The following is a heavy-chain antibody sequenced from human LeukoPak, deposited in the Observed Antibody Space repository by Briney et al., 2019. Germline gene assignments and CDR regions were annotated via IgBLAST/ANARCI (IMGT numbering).Heavy chain of an antibody. CDR3: ARDHGSSSADAFDI. V-gene: IGHV3-30-3*01. J-gene: IGHJ3*02. CDR1: GFTFSSYA. CDR2: ISYDGSNK. D-gene: IGHD6-6*01. Sequence: GRSLRLSCAASGFTFSSYAMHWVRQALGKGLEWVAVISYDGSNKYYADSVKGRFTISRDNSKNTLYLQMNSLRAEDTAVYYCARDHGSSSADAFDIWGQGTMVTVSS.